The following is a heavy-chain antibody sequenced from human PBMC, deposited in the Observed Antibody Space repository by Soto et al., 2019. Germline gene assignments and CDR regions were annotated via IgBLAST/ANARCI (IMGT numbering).Heavy chain of an antibody. CDR3: ARLDVDIVVVPAAISYYYYGMDV. V-gene: IGHV3-33*01. Sequence: QVQLVESGGGVVQPGRSLRLSCAASGFTFSSYGMHRVRQAPGKGLEWVAVIWYDGSNKYYADSVKGRFTISRDNSKNTLYLQINSLRAEDTAVYYCARLDVDIVVVPAAISYYYYGMDVWGQGTTVTVSS. CDR2: IWYDGSNK. D-gene: IGHD2-2*01. J-gene: IGHJ6*02. CDR1: GFTFSSYG.